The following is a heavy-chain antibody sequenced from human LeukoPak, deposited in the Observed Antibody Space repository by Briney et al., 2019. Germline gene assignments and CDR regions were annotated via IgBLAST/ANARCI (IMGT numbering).Heavy chain of an antibody. J-gene: IGHJ4*02. V-gene: IGHV3-30*02. CDR1: GFTFSNYA. CDR2: IRYDGSNK. D-gene: IGHD3-10*01. CDR3: AKDSVLLWFGELRNYYFDY. Sequence: GGSLRLSCAASGFTFSNYAMTWVRQAPGKGLEWVAFIRYDGSNKYYADSVKGRFTISRDNSKNTLYLQMNSLRAEDTAVYYCAKDSVLLWFGELRNYYFDYWGQGTLVTVSS.